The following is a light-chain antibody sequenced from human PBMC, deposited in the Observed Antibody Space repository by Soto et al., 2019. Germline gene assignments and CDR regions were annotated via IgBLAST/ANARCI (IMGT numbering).Light chain of an antibody. CDR3: CSYAGSYTL. CDR1: SSDVGGYNY. Sequence: QSALTQPRSVSGSPGQSVTISCTGTSSDVGGYNYVSWYQQHPGKAPKLMIYDVSKRPSGVPDRFSGSKSGNTGSLTISGLQAEDEADYYCCSYAGSYTLFGGGTKLTVL. J-gene: IGLJ2*01. CDR2: DVS. V-gene: IGLV2-11*01.